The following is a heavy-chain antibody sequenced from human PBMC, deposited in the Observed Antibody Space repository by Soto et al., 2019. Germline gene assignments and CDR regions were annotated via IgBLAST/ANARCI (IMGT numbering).Heavy chain of an antibody. CDR1: GYTFTSYS. J-gene: IGHJ4*02. CDR2: INAGNGNT. CDR3: ARERGDCSGGSCCDYFDY. D-gene: IGHD2-15*01. V-gene: IGHV1-3*01. Sequence: ASVKVSCKASGYTFTSYSMHWVRQAPGQRLEWMGWINAGNGNTKYSQKFQGRVTITRDTSASTAYMELSSLRSEDTAVYYCARERGDCSGGSCCDYFDYWGQGTLVTVSS.